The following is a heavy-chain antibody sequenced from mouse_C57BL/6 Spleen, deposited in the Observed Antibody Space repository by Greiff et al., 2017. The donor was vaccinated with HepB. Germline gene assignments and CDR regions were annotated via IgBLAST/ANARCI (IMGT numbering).Heavy chain of an antibody. CDR1: GFPITSGYY. Sequence: QVQLKESGPGLVKPSQSLFLTCSITGFPITSGYYWIWIRRSPGKPLEWMGYITHSGETFYNPSLQSPISITRETSKNQFFLQLNSVTTEDTAMYYCAGDSDYYGSRGYFDVWGTGTTVTVSS. D-gene: IGHD1-1*01. CDR3: AGDSDYYGSRGYFDV. J-gene: IGHJ1*03. V-gene: IGHV12-3*01. CDR2: ITHSGET.